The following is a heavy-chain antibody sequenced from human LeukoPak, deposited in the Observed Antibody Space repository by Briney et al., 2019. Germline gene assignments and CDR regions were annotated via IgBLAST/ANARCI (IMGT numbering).Heavy chain of an antibody. V-gene: IGHV3-30*19. D-gene: IGHD3-10*01. CDR2: IWYDGSNK. CDR3: ARSNYYGSGTDHYYGMDV. CDR1: GFTFSSYG. J-gene: IGHJ6*02. Sequence: GGSLRLSCAASGFTFSSYGMHWVRQAPGKGLEWVAVIWYDGSNKYYADSVKGRFTISRDNSKNTLYLQMNSLRAEDTAVYYSARSNYYGSGTDHYYGMDVWGQGTTVTVSS.